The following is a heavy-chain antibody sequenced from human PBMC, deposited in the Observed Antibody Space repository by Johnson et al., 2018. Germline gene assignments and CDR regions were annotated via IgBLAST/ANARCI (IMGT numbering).Heavy chain of an antibody. CDR3: PRDLSRGRTSSRAGDFDY. CDR2: IRFDGSKK. D-gene: IGHD2-2*01. CDR1: GFTFSYYG. J-gene: IGHJ4*02. Sequence: QVQLVESGGGVVQPGRSLRLSCAVSGFTFSYYGMHWVRQAPGKGLEWVALIRFDGSKKYYADSVRGRFIISRDTSRNTLYRQMNGLQADDTAVYYCPRDLSRGRTSSRAGDFDYWGPGTLVTVSS. V-gene: IGHV3-33*01.